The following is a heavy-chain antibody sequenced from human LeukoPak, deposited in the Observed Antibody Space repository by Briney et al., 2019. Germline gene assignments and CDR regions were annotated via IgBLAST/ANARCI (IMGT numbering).Heavy chain of an antibody. J-gene: IGHJ4*02. Sequence: ASVKVSCKASGYTFTSYYMHWVRQAPGQGLEWMGIINPSGGSTSYARKFQGRVTMTRDTSTSTVYMELSSLRSEDTAVYYCARELGYNWNYVNEDYWGQGTLVTVSS. CDR1: GYTFTSYY. D-gene: IGHD1-7*01. CDR2: INPSGGST. CDR3: ARELGYNWNYVNEDY. V-gene: IGHV1-46*01.